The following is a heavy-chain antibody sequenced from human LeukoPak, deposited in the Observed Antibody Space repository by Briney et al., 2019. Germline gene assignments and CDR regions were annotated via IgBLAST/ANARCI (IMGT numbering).Heavy chain of an antibody. CDR1: GFTFSSYS. J-gene: IGHJ4*02. Sequence: GGSLRLSCAASGFTFSSYSMNWVRQAPGKGLEWVSSISSGSSYIYYADSVKGRFTISRDNAKNSLYLQMNSLRAEDTAVYYCARGTLNYYGSGSSHFDYWGQGTLVTVSS. D-gene: IGHD3-10*01. CDR3: ARGTLNYYGSGSSHFDY. V-gene: IGHV3-21*01. CDR2: ISSGSSYI.